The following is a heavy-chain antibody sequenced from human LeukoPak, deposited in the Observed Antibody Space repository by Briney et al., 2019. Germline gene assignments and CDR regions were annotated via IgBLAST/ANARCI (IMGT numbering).Heavy chain of an antibody. CDR2: ISSSGSST. Sequence: PGGALRLSCAASGFTFSDFYMSWIRHAPGKGLEWISYISSSGSSTNYADSVKGRFAISRDNAKNSLYLQMNSLRAEDTAVYYCARDLIHRSGEANYWGRGTLVTVSS. CDR1: GFTFSDFY. CDR3: ARDLIHRSGEANY. J-gene: IGHJ4*02. D-gene: IGHD3-22*01. V-gene: IGHV3-11*05.